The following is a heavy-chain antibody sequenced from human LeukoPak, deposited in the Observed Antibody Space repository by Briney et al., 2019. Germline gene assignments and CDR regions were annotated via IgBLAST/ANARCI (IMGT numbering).Heavy chain of an antibody. D-gene: IGHD2-2*01. CDR1: GGSISSYY. CDR3: ARAVVPAGDRVGYYYYGMDV. V-gene: IGHV4-59*01. CDR2: IYYSGST. Sequence: SETLSLTCTVSGGSISSYYWSWIRQPPGKGLEWIGYIYYSGSTNYNPSLKSRVTISVDTSKNQFSLKLSSVTAADTAVYYCARAVVPAGDRVGYYYYGMDVWGQGTTVTVSS. J-gene: IGHJ6*02.